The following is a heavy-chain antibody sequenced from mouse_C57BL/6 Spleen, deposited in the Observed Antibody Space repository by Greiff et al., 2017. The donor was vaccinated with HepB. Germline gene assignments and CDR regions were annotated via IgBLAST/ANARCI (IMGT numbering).Heavy chain of an antibody. CDR3: ARGPYPGAMDY. V-gene: IGHV1-52*01. CDR1: GYTFTSYW. J-gene: IGHJ4*01. Sequence: QVQLKQPGAELVRPGSSVKLSCKASGYTFTSYWMHWVKQRPIQGLEWIGNIDPSDSETHYNQKFKDKATLTVDKSSSTAYMQLSSLTSEDSAVYYCARGPYPGAMDYWGQGTSVTVSS. D-gene: IGHD2-10*01. CDR2: IDPSDSET.